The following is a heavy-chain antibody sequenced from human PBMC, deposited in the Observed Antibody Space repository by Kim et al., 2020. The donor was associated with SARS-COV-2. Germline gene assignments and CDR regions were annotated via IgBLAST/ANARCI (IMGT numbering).Heavy chain of an antibody. CDR1: GFTFSSYG. J-gene: IGHJ4*02. CDR3: AKTDSSSWTPDY. V-gene: IGHV3-30*18. Sequence: GRSLRLSCAASGFTFSSYGMHWVRQAPGKGLEWVAVISYDGSNKYYADSVKGRFTISRDNSKNTLYLQMNSLRAEDTAVYYCAKTDSSSWTPDYWGQGTLVTVSS. CDR2: ISYDGSNK. D-gene: IGHD6-13*01.